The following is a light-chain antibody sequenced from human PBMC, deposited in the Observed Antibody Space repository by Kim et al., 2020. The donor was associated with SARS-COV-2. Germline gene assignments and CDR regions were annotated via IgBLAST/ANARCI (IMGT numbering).Light chain of an antibody. CDR3: QVCDSSSDRRVV. Sequence: PVKTAGVSCVGSRIGSNGVHCYPQTSGHAPALVIYYDSDRPSGMPERCSGSNSGNTATLTISRVEARDEADYYCQVCDSSSDRRVVFGGGTQLTVL. CDR2: YDS. CDR1: RIGSNG. J-gene: IGLJ2*01. V-gene: IGLV3-21*04.